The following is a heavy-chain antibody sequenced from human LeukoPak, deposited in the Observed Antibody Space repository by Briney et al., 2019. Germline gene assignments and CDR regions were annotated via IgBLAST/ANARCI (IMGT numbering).Heavy chain of an antibody. V-gene: IGHV4-39*01. D-gene: IGHD5-24*01. J-gene: IGHJ4*02. CDR1: GGSISSSSYY. CDR3: ARLELDGYNWYY. Sequence: EXXSLTCTVSGGSISSSSYYWGWIRQPPGKGLEWIGSIYYSGSTYYNPSLKSQVTISVDTSKNQFSLKLSSVTAADTAVYYCARLELDGYNWYYWGQGTLVTVSS. CDR2: IYYSGST.